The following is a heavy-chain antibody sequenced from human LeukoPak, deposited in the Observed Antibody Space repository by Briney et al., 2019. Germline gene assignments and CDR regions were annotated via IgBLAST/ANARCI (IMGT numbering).Heavy chain of an antibody. J-gene: IGHJ4*02. Sequence: PSETLSLTCTVSGGSISSYYWSWIRQPPGKGLEWIGYIYYSGGTNYNPSLKSRVTISVDTSKNQFSLKLSSVTAADTAVYYCASTNYGDPIWDWGQGTLVTVSS. V-gene: IGHV4-59*08. CDR1: GGSISSYY. CDR2: IYYSGGT. D-gene: IGHD4-17*01. CDR3: ASTNYGDPIWD.